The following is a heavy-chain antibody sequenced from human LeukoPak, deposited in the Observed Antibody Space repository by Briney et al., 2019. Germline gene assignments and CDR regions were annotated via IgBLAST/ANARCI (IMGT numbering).Heavy chain of an antibody. V-gene: IGHV3-7*01. D-gene: IGHD4-11*01. CDR3: ARDNSLYY. CDR2: IKKDGSEK. J-gene: IGHJ4*02. Sequence: GGSLRLSCAASGFTFSSCWMNWVRQAPGKGLEWVANIKKDGSEKYYVDSVNGRFTISRDNAKNSLFLQMNSLRAEDTAVYYCARDNSLYYWGQGTLVTVSS. CDR1: GFTFSSCW.